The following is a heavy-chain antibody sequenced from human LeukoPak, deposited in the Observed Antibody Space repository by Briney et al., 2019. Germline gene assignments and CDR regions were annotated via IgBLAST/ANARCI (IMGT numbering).Heavy chain of an antibody. CDR2: INSDGSST. Sequence: GGSLRLSCAASGFTFSSYWMHWVRQAPGKGLVWVSRINSDGSSTSYADSVKGRFTISRDNAKNTLYLQMNSLRAEDTAVYYCARAGAAAAGLTPRPDYWGQGTLVTVSS. V-gene: IGHV3-74*01. J-gene: IGHJ4*02. CDR1: GFTFSSYW. CDR3: ARAGAAAAGLTPRPDY. D-gene: IGHD6-13*01.